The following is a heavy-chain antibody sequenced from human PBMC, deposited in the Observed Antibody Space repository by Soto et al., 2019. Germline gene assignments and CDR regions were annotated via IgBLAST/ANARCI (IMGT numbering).Heavy chain of an antibody. CDR3: AGGSLVRGQKVYGMDV. J-gene: IGHJ6*02. V-gene: IGHV5-10-1*01. D-gene: IGHD3-10*01. CDR2: IDPSDSYT. CDR1: GYSFTSYW. Sequence: PGESLKISCKGSGYSFTSYWISWVRQMPGKGQEWMGRIDPSDSYTDYSPPCQGHVTISADKSIITAYLQWSSLKASDTDMYYCAGGSLVRGQKVYGMDVWGQGTKVNVSS.